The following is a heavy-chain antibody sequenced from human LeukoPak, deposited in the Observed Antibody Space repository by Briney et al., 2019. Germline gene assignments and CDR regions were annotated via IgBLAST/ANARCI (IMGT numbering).Heavy chain of an antibody. CDR3: ARDGGSSPGSDAFDI. D-gene: IGHD6-6*01. J-gene: IGHJ3*02. Sequence: GGSLRLSCAASGFTFSSYEMNWVRQAPGKGLEWVSYISSSGSTIYYADSVKGRFTISRDNAKNSLYLQMNSLRAEDTAVYYCARDGGSSPGSDAFDIWGQGTMVTVSS. CDR1: GFTFSSYE. CDR2: ISSSGSTI. V-gene: IGHV3-48*03.